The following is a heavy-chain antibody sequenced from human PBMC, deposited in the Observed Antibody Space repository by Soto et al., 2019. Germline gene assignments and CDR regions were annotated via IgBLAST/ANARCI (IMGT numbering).Heavy chain of an antibody. V-gene: IGHV1-18*01. J-gene: IGHJ2*01. D-gene: IGHD3-3*01. CDR2: ISAYNGNT. Sequence: GASVKVSCKASGYTFTSYGISWVRQAPGQGLEWMGWISAYNGNTNYAQKLQGRVTMTTDTSTSTAYMELRSLRSDDTAVYYCARSKGVGWLSKWYFDLLGRGNLVTVS. CDR1: GYTFTSYG. CDR3: ARSKGVGWLSKWYFDL.